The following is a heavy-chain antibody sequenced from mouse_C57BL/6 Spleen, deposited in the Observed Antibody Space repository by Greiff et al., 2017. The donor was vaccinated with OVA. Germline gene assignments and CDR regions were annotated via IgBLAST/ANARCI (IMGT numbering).Heavy chain of an antibody. V-gene: IGHV1-50*01. J-gene: IGHJ4*01. CDR1: GYTFTSYW. CDR3: ARASNLYAMDY. CDR2: IDPSDSYT. Sequence: VQLQQPGAELVKPGASVKLSCKASGYTFTSYWMQWVKQRPGQGLEWIGEIDPSDSYTNYNQKFKGKATLTVDTSSSTAYMRLSSLTSEDSAVYYCARASNLYAMDYWGQGTSVTVSS. D-gene: IGHD2-5*01.